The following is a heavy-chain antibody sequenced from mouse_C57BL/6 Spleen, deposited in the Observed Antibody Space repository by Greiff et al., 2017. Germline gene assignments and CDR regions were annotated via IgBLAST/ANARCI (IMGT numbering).Heavy chain of an antibody. V-gene: IGHV7-3*01. CDR1: GFTFTDYY. J-gene: IGHJ4*01. Sequence: EVKLMESGGGLVQPGGSLSLSCAASGFTFTDYYMSWVRQPPGKALEWLGFIRNKANGYTTEYSASVKGRFTISRDNSQSILYLQMNALRAEDSATYYCARYWGTNYAMDYWGQGTSVTVSS. CDR3: ARYWGTNYAMDY. CDR2: IRNKANGYTT. D-gene: IGHD3-3*01.